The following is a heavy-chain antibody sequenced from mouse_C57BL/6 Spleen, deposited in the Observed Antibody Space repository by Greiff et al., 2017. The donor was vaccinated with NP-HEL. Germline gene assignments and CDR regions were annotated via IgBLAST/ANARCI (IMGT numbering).Heavy chain of an antibody. CDR3: ARGDGSSYDYAMDY. V-gene: IGHV1-55*01. Sequence: QVQLQQPGAELVKPGASVKMSCKASGYTFTSYWITWVKQRPGQGLEWIGDIYPGSGSTNYNEKFKSKATLTVDTSSSTAYMQLSSLASEDSAVYYCARGDGSSYDYAMDYWGQGTSVTVSS. CDR1: GYTFTSYW. CDR2: IYPGSGST. J-gene: IGHJ4*01. D-gene: IGHD1-1*01.